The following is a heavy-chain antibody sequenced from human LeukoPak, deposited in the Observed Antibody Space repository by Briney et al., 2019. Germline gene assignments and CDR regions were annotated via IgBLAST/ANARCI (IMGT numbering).Heavy chain of an antibody. J-gene: IGHJ4*02. D-gene: IGHD1-7*01. V-gene: IGHV3-23*01. Sequence: PGGSLRLSCAASGFTFRSYAMSWVRQAPGKGLEWVSAISGSGGSTYYADSVKGRFTISRDNSKNTLYLQMNSLRAEDTAVYYCAKDLRGTSSTFDYWGQGTLVTVSS. CDR1: GFTFRSYA. CDR3: AKDLRGTSSTFDY. CDR2: ISGSGGST.